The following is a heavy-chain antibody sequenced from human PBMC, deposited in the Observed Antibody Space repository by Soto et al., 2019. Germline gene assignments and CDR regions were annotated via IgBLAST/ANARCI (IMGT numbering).Heavy chain of an antibody. V-gene: IGHV1-69*05. CDR3: AADSPKVGYYYGMDV. J-gene: IGHJ6*02. CDR2: IIPIFGTA. D-gene: IGHD3-10*01. Sequence: ASVKVSCKASGGTFSSYAISWVRQAPGQGLEWMGGIIPIFGTANYAQKFQERVTITRDMSTSTAYMELSSLRSEDTAVYYCAADSPKVGYYYGMDVWGQGTTVTVSS. CDR1: GGTFSSYA.